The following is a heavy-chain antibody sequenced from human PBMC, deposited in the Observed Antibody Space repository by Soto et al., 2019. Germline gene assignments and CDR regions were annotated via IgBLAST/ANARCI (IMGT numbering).Heavy chain of an antibody. Sequence: NPSETLSLTCTVSGGSISSSSYYWGWIRQPPGKGLEWIGSIYYSGSTYYNPSLKSRVTISVDTSKNQFSLKLSSVTAADTAVYYCASPIYTYDLVNNWFDPWGQGTLVTVSS. CDR1: GGSISSSSYY. D-gene: IGHD5-12*01. J-gene: IGHJ5*02. CDR3: ASPIYTYDLVNNWFDP. CDR2: IYYSGST. V-gene: IGHV4-39*01.